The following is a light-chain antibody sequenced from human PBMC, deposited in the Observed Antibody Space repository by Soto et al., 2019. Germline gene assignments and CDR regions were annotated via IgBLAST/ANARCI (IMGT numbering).Light chain of an antibody. CDR1: QSVGHNY. V-gene: IGKV3-20*01. CDR2: DAS. CDR3: HQCATSPLT. J-gene: IGKJ4*01. Sequence: EIVLTQSPGTLSLSPGERATLSCRASQSVGHNYLAWFQQKPGQAPRLLIHDASRRATGIPDRFSGSGSGKDFTVTISRLEPEDFAVYYCHQCATSPLTFGGGTKVEIK.